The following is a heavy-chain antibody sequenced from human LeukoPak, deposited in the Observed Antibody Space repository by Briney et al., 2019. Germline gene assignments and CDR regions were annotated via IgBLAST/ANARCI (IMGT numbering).Heavy chain of an antibody. D-gene: IGHD6-6*01. V-gene: IGHV3-7*01. CDR3: ARGDSAPDC. Sequence: PGGSLRLSCAASGFTFSGYWMTWVRQAPGKGLEWVASIKEDGSDKNYVDSVKGRFTISRDNAKNSVYLQMNSLRVEDTAMYFCARGDSAPDCWGQGTLVTVSS. J-gene: IGHJ4*02. CDR1: GFTFSGYW. CDR2: IKEDGSDK.